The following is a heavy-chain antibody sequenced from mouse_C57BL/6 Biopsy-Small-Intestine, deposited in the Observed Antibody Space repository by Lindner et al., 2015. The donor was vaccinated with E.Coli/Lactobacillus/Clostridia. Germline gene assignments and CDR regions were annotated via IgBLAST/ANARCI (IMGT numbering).Heavy chain of an antibody. Sequence: VQLQESGPELVKPGASVKLSCKASGYTFTSYDINWVKQRPGQGLEWIGWIYPRDGSTKYSEKFKGKATLTVDTSSSTAYMELHSLTSEDSAVYFCARYWDVGYWGQGTTLTVSS. J-gene: IGHJ2*01. CDR2: IYPRDGST. CDR1: GYTFTSYD. CDR3: ARYWDVGY. D-gene: IGHD4-1*01. V-gene: IGHV1-85*01.